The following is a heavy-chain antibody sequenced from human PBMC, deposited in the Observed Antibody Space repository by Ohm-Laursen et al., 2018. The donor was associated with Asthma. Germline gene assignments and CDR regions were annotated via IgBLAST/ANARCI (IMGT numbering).Heavy chain of an antibody. V-gene: IGHV3-7*01. CDR2: IKQDGSEK. CDR1: GFTISTYW. Sequence: SLRLSCTASGFTISTYWMTWVRQAPGKGLEWVANIKQDGSEKYYVDSVKGRFTISRDNSKNTLYLQMNSLRAEDTAVYYCARSYYASSGYPFDYWGQGTLVTVSP. J-gene: IGHJ4*02. D-gene: IGHD3-22*01. CDR3: ARSYYASSGYPFDY.